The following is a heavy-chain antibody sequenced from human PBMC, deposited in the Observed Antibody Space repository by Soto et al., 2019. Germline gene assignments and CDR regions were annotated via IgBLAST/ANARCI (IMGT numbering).Heavy chain of an antibody. D-gene: IGHD2-2*01. CDR1: GGSISSGGYY. V-gene: IGHV4-31*03. CDR2: IYYSGST. CDR3: ARVGGEFCSSTSCYFDY. J-gene: IGHJ4*02. Sequence: SETLSLTCTVSGGSISSGGYYWSWIRQHPGKGLEWIGYIYYSGSTYYNPSLKSRVTISVDTSKNQFSLKLSSVTAADTAVYYCARVGGEFCSSTSCYFDYWGQGTLVTVSS.